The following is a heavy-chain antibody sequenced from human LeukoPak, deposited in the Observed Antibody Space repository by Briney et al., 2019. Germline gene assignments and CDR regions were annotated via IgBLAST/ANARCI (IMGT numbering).Heavy chain of an antibody. Sequence: SETLSLTCTVSGDSISRGDHYWSWLRQPPGKGLEWMGYIYYSGTTYYNPSLKSRVTIPVDTAKNQFSLKLSSVTAADTAIYYCARGAYSYDSSGYYSAFDIWGQGTMVTVSS. CDR1: GDSISRGDHY. D-gene: IGHD3-22*01. V-gene: IGHV4-30-4*08. CDR2: IYYSGTT. CDR3: ARGAYSYDSSGYYSAFDI. J-gene: IGHJ3*02.